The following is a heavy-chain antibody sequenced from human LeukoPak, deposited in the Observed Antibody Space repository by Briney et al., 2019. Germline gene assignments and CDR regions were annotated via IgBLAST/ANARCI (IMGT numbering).Heavy chain of an antibody. Sequence: GGSLRLSCVASGFTSSDYYMTWIRQAPGKGLEWVSYISSSGYTMYFADSVKGRFTISRDSAKTSLYLQMNSLRAEDTAVYYCARTYTYGKDYSYYYMDVWGKGTTVTVSS. CDR2: ISSSGYTM. D-gene: IGHD5-18*01. CDR3: ARTYTYGKDYSYYYMDV. J-gene: IGHJ6*03. V-gene: IGHV3-11*04. CDR1: GFTSSDYY.